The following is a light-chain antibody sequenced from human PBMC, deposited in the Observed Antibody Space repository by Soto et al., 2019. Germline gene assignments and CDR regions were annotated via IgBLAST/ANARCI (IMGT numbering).Light chain of an antibody. CDR2: PAS. V-gene: IGKV1-39*01. J-gene: IGKJ2*01. CDR1: QSISSY. CDR3: QQSYSTPYT. Sequence: DIQMTQSPSSLSASVGDRVTITCRASQSISSYLNWYQQKPGKAPKLLIYPASSLQSGVPSRFSGSGSGTDFTLTISSLKPEDFATYYCQQSYSTPYTFGQGTKLEIK.